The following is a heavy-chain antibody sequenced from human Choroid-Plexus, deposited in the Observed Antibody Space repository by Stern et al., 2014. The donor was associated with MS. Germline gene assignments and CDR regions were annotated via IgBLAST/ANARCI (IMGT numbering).Heavy chain of an antibody. CDR2: VSYDGSNK. CDR3: AKDRQYLTYFFDH. J-gene: IGHJ5*02. CDR1: GFTFGSCA. D-gene: IGHD2/OR15-2a*01. V-gene: IGHV3-30*18. Sequence: DQLVESGGGVVHPGRPLRLSCVASGFTFGSCAMHWVRQAPGKGMEWVAGVSYDGSNKDYADSVKGRFTISRDNSQNTLYMQMSSLRPEDTAVYYCAKDRQYLTYFFDHWGQGSLVTVSS.